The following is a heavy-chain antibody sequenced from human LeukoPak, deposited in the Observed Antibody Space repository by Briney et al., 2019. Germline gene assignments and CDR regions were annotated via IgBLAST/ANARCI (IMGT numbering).Heavy chain of an antibody. J-gene: IGHJ6*02. V-gene: IGHV3-7*01. CDR3: ARDRRTRYYYYGMDV. Sequence: GGSLRLSCAASGFTFSSYWMNWARQAPGKGLEWVASINHNGNVNYYVDSVKGRFTISRDNAKNSLYLQMNSLRAEDTAVYYCARDRRTRYYYYGMDVWGQGTTVTVSS. CDR1: GFTFSSYW. D-gene: IGHD3/OR15-3a*01. CDR2: INHNGNVN.